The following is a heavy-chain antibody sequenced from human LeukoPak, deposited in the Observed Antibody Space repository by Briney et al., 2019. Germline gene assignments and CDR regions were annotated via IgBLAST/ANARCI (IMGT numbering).Heavy chain of an antibody. CDR2: ISTSGRYI. Sequence: GGSLRLSCAASGFNIDIYTMNWVRQAPGKGLEWVSSISTSGRYIFYADSVKGRFTISRDNAKNSLYLQMNSLRAEDTAIYYCATIYSPPLVSGVVHEAINYWGQGTLVTVSS. CDR1: GFNIDIYT. D-gene: IGHD3-3*01. J-gene: IGHJ4*02. CDR3: ATIYSPPLVSGVVHEAINY. V-gene: IGHV3-21*01.